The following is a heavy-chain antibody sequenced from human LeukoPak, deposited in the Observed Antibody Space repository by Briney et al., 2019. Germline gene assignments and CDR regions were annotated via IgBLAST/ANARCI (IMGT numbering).Heavy chain of an antibody. J-gene: IGHJ4*02. CDR3: ARQDCSSTSCPGAIDY. CDR1: GYSFTNYW. CDR2: IYPGDSDT. V-gene: IGHV5-51*01. Sequence: GESLKISCKGSGYSFTNYWIGWVRQMPGKGLEWMGIIYPGDSDTRYSPSFQGQVTISADKSISTAYLQWSSLKASDTAMYYCARQDCSSTSCPGAIDYWGQGTLVTVSS. D-gene: IGHD2-2*01.